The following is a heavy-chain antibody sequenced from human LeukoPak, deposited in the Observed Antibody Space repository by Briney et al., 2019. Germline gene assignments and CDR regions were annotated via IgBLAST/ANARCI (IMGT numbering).Heavy chain of an antibody. V-gene: IGHV4-39*01. CDR1: GGSISSGTSYY. CDR2: IYYSGSS. CDR3: ARVKRDPYSSILY. J-gene: IGHJ4*02. Sequence: KPSETLSLTCTVSGGSISSGTSYYWGWIRQPPGKGLEWIGSIYYSGSSYYNPSLKSRVSISVDTSKNQFSLRLTSVTDTDTAVYYCARVKRDPYSSILYWGQGTLVTVSS. D-gene: IGHD6-13*01.